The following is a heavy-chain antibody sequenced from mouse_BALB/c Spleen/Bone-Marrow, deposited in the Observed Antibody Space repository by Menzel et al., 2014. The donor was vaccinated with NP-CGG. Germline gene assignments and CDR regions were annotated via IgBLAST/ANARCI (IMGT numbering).Heavy chain of an antibody. CDR3: ARGGGSYGWYFDV. D-gene: IGHD1-1*02. J-gene: IGHJ1*01. V-gene: IGHV14-3*02. CDR1: GFNIKDTY. CDR2: IDPANGNT. Sequence: AQLKQSGAELVKPGASVKLSCTASGFNIKDTYMHWVKQRPEQSLEWVGRIDPANGNTKYDPKFQGKATITADTSSNTACLQLSSLTSEDTAVYYRARGGGSYGWYFDVWGAGTTVTVSS.